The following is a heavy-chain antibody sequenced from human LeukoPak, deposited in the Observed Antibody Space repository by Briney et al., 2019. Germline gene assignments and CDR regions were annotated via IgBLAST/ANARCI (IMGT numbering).Heavy chain of an antibody. CDR2: IYYSGST. CDR3: ARASGGSYYFDY. V-gene: IGHV4-59*11. Sequence: SETLSLTCTVSGGSISSHYWSWIRQPPGKGLEWIGYIYYSGSTNYNPTLKSRVTISVDTSKNQFSLKLSSVTAADTAVYYCARASGGSYYFDYWGQGTLVTVSS. CDR1: GGSISSHY. D-gene: IGHD1-26*01. J-gene: IGHJ4*02.